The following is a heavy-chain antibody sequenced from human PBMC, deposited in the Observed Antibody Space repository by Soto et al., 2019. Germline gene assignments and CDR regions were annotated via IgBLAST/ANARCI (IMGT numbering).Heavy chain of an antibody. J-gene: IGHJ4*02. V-gene: IGHV2-5*01. CDR3: AHRPNAPIAAEVYFDY. Sequence: GSGPTLVNPTQTLTLTCTFSGFSLSTSGVGVGWIRQPPGKALEWIALIYWNDDKRYSPSLKSRLTITKDTSKNQVVLTMTNMDPVDTATYYCAHRPNAPIAAEVYFDYWGQGTLVTVAS. CDR1: GFSLSTSGVG. CDR2: IYWNDDK. D-gene: IGHD6-13*01.